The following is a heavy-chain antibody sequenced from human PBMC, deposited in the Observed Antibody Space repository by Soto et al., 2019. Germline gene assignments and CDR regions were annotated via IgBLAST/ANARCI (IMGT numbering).Heavy chain of an antibody. V-gene: IGHV3-21*01. J-gene: IGHJ4*02. D-gene: IGHD3-9*01. CDR2: ISSSSSYI. Sequence: EVQLVESGGGLVKPGGSLRLSCAASGFTFSSYSMNWVRQSPGKGLEWVSSISSSSSYIYYADSVKGRFTISRDNAKNSLYLQMKSLRAEDTAVYYCARDLTSDILTGYHYYFDYWGQGTLVTVSS. CDR1: GFTFSSYS. CDR3: ARDLTSDILTGYHYYFDY.